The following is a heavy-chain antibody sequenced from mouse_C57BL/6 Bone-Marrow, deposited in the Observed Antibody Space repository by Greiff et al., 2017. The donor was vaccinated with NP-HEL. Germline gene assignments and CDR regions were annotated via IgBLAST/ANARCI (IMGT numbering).Heavy chain of an antibody. Sequence: EVQRVESGGGLVQPKGSLKLSCAASGFTFNTYAMHWVRQAPGKGLEWVARIRSKSSNYATYYADSVKDRFPISRDDSQSMRYLQMNNLKTEDTAMYYCVRDITTVVEGAMDYWGQGTSVTVSS. CDR1: GFTFNTYA. D-gene: IGHD1-1*01. CDR2: IRSKSSNYAT. V-gene: IGHV10-3*01. CDR3: VRDITTVVEGAMDY. J-gene: IGHJ4*01.